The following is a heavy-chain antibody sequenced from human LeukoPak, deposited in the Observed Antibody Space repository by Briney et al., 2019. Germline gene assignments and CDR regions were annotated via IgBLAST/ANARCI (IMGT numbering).Heavy chain of an antibody. CDR1: GFTFSSYS. V-gene: IGHV3-21*01. Sequence: GGSLRLSCAASGFTFSSYSMNWVRQAPGKGLEWVSSISSSSSYIYYADSVKGRFTISRDNAKNSLYLQMSSLRAEDTAVYYCARYPPSRYGLGYAFDIWGQGTMVTVSS. CDR2: ISSSSSYI. D-gene: IGHD3-10*01. CDR3: ARYPPSRYGLGYAFDI. J-gene: IGHJ3*02.